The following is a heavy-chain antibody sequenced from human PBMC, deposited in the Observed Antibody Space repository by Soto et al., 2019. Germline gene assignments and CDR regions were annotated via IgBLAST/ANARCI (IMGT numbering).Heavy chain of an antibody. CDR2: VSYDGSNK. Sequence: GGSLRLSCAASGFTFSTYAMHWVRQAPGKGLEWVAVVSYDGSNKYYADSVKGRFTISRDNSKNTLYLQMNSLRAEDTAVYYCARIIRTFYYFDYWGQGTLVTVSS. CDR3: ARIIRTFYYFDY. D-gene: IGHD3-10*01. CDR1: GFTFSTYA. V-gene: IGHV3-30-3*01. J-gene: IGHJ4*02.